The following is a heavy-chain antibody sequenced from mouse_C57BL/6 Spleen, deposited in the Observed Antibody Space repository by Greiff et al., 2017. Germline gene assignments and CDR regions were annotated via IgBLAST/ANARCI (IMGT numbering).Heavy chain of an antibody. CDR2: INPNNGGT. J-gene: IGHJ4*01. Sequence: VQLKESGPELVKPGASVKMSCKASGYTFTDYNMHWVKQSHGKSLEWIGYINPNNGGTSYNQKFKGKATLTVNKSSSTAYMELRSLTSEDSAVYYCARSYGSSYPYYAMDYWGQGTSVTVSS. V-gene: IGHV1-22*01. CDR3: ARSYGSSYPYYAMDY. CDR1: GYTFTDYN. D-gene: IGHD1-1*01.